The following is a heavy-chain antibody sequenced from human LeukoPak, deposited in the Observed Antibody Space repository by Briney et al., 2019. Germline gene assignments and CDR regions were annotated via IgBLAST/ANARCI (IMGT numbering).Heavy chain of an antibody. CDR3: TRTWPGNTCFNF. CDR1: GFTFSSYG. J-gene: IGHJ4*02. CDR2: ISYDGSNK. Sequence: GGSLRLSCAASGFTFSSYGMHWVRQAPGKGLEWVAVISYDGSNKYYADSVKGRFTISRDNSKNTLYLQMDSLETEDTAIYYCTRTWPGNTCFNFWGQGTLVTVSS. V-gene: IGHV3-30*03.